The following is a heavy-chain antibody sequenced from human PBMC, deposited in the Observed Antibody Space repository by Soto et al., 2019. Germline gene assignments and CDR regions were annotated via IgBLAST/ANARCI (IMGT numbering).Heavy chain of an antibody. V-gene: IGHV4-59*01. CDR3: ARRAGQCYGDYVGWFDP. CDR1: GGSISSYY. Sequence: QVQLQESGPGLVKPSETLSLTCTVSGGSISSYYWIWIRQPPGKGLEWIGYVHYSGSTNYNPSLKSRVTISVDTSKNQFSLKLSSVTAADTAVYYCARRAGQCYGDYVGWFDPWGQGTLVTVSS. CDR2: VHYSGST. J-gene: IGHJ5*02. D-gene: IGHD4-17*01.